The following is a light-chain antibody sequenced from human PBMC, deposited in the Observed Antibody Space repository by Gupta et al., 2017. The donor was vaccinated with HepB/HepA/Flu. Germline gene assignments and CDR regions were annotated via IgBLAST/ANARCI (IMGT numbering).Light chain of an antibody. V-gene: IGKV1-39*01. CDR1: QSIGNF. J-gene: IGKJ1*01. Sequence: DIQMTQSPSSLSASVGDRVTITCRASQSIGNFLSWYQQKPGNAPKLLIYAAFNLESGVPSRFSGGGSGTXFTLTIXSLQPEDFATYYCHQSDITPPTFGXGTKVDI. CDR2: AAF. CDR3: HQSDITPPT.